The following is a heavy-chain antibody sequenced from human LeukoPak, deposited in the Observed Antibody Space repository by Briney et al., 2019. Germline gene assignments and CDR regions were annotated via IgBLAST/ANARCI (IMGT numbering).Heavy chain of an antibody. J-gene: IGHJ6*02. V-gene: IGHV1-69*04. CDR1: GSSFSRNA. Sequence: SVKVSCKASGSSFSRNAISWVRQAPGQGLEWMGRFIPMVGIATYAQKFQGRVTITEDRSTSTAYMELSSLRSEDTAVYYCARIQAVGVPVAIDAYYSYGMDVWGQGTAVSVSS. CDR2: FIPMVGIA. CDR3: ARIQAVGVPVAIDAYYSYGMDV. D-gene: IGHD2-2*02.